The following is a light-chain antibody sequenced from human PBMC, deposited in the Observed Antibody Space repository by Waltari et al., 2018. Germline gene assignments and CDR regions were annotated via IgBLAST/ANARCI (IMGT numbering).Light chain of an antibody. J-gene: IGLJ1*01. V-gene: IGLV2-11*01. CDR2: DVS. CDR3: CSYAGAYIAYV. CDR1: SSNVGAYDY. Sequence: QSALTQPRSVSGSPGQSVTISCTGTSSNVGAYDYVSWYQQHPRKAPKLMIYDVSKRPSGVPDRFSGSKSGDTAFLTISGLQAEDEADYYCCSYAGAYIAYVFGTVTKVTVI.